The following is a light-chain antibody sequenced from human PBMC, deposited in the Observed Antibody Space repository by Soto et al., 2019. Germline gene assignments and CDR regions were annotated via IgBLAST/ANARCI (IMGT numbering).Light chain of an antibody. V-gene: IGKV3-20*01. J-gene: IGKJ1*01. Sequence: EIVLTQSPGTLSLSPGEIATLSFSASQSLSSSYLAWYQQKPAQAPRLLIYGTSIRATGIPDRFSGSGSGTDFTLTITSLEPEDFAVYYCQRFGTSPPWTFGQGTKVDI. CDR3: QRFGTSPPWT. CDR1: QSLSSSY. CDR2: GTS.